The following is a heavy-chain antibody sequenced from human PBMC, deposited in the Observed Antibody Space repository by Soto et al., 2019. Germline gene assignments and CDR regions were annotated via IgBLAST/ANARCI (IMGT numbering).Heavy chain of an antibody. CDR1: GGSISSYY. CDR2: IYYSGST. V-gene: IGHV4-59*08. Sequence: SETLSLTCTVSGGSISSYYWSWIRQPPGKRLEWIGYIYYSGSTNYNPSLKSRVTISVDTSKNQFSLKLSSVTAADTAVYYCARQEGSGCFDYWGQGTLVTVSS. CDR3: ARQEGSGCFDY. D-gene: IGHD6-19*01. J-gene: IGHJ4*02.